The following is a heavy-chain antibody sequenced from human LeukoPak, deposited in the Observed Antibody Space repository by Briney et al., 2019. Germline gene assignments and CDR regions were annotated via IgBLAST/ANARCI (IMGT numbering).Heavy chain of an antibody. V-gene: IGHV3-23*01. D-gene: IGHD3-22*01. CDR1: GFTFSSYG. CDR2: ISGSGGST. J-gene: IGHJ4*02. CDR3: AKDPSSDSTAYLDY. Sequence: GGSLRLSCAASGFTFSSYGMSWVRQAPGKGLEWVSAISGSGGSTYYADSVKGRFTISRDNSKNTLYLQMNSLRAEDTAVYYCAKDPSSDSTAYLDYWGQGTLVTVSS.